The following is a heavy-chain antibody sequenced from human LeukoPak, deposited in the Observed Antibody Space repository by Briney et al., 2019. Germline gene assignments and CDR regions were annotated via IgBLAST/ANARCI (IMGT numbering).Heavy chain of an antibody. CDR3: ARFIVVVPAAMYYYGMDV. V-gene: IGHV4-34*01. CDR2: INHSGST. Sequence: SETLSLTCAVYGGSFSGYFWSWIRQPPGEGLEWIGEINHSGSTNYNPSLKSRVTISVDTSKNQFSLKLSSVTAADTAVYYCARFIVVVPAAMYYYGMDVWGQGTTVTVSS. J-gene: IGHJ6*02. D-gene: IGHD2-2*01. CDR1: GGSFSGYF.